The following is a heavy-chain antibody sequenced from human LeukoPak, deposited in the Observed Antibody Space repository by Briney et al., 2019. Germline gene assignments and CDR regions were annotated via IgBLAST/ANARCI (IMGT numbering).Heavy chain of an antibody. CDR1: GFTFSDYY. CDR3: ARHSSGWSFDY. Sequence: GGSLRLSCAASGFTFSDYYMTWIRQAPGKGLEWLSYIISSGTTIYYADSVKGRFIVSRDNAKNSLYLQVNSLRAEDTAVYYCARHSSGWSFDYWGQGTLVTVSS. V-gene: IGHV3-11*04. J-gene: IGHJ4*02. D-gene: IGHD3-22*01. CDR2: IISSGTTI.